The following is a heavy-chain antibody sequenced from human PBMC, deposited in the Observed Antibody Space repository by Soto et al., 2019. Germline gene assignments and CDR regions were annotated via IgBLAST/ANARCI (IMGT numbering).Heavy chain of an antibody. CDR2: INHSGST. J-gene: IGHJ4*02. CDR3: ARGKRYSSGWYILPFDY. D-gene: IGHD6-19*01. V-gene: IGHV4-34*01. CDR1: GGSFSGYY. Sequence: SETLSLTCAVYGGSFSGYYWSWIRQPPGKGLEWIGEINHSGSTNYNPSLKSRVTISVDTSKNQFSLKLSSVTAADTAVYYCARGKRYSSGWYILPFDYWGQGTVVTVSS.